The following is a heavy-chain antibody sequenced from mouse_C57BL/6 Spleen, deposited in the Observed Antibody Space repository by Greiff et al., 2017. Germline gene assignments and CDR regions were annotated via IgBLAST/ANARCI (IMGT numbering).Heavy chain of an antibody. CDR1: GFTFTDYY. CDR3: ARYHGGMDY. CDR2: IRNKANCYTT. Sequence: EVKLVESGGGLVQPGGSLSLSCAASGFTFTDYYMSWVRQPPGKALEWLGFIRNKANCYTTEYSASVKGRFTISRDNSQSILYLQMKALRAEDSATYYCARYHGGMDYWGQGTSVTVSS. J-gene: IGHJ4*01. V-gene: IGHV7-3*01.